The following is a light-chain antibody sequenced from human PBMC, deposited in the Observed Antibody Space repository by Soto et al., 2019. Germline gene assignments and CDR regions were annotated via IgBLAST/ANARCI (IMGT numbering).Light chain of an antibody. V-gene: IGLV2-11*01. CDR1: RSDVGGYDR. J-gene: IGLJ1*01. CDR3: CSYAGTYTYV. CDR2: DVT. Sequence: QSALTQPRSVSGSPGQSVTISCTGTRSDVGGYDRVSWFQQHPGKAPKLMIYDVTKRPSGVPDRFSGSKSGNTASLTISGLQADDEADYYCCSYAGTYTYVFGTGTKRTVL.